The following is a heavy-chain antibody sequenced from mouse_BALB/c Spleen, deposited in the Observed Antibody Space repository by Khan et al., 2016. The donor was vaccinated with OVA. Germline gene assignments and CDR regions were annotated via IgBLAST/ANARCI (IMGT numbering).Heavy chain of an antibody. CDR2: IDPPNGNT. V-gene: IGHV14-3*02. J-gene: IGHJ2*01. CDR3: ARMARK. D-gene: IGHD2-3*01. CDR1: GFNFTDTY. Sequence: VQLQQSGAELVQSGATVKLSCTASGFNFTDTYMHWLKQLPEQGLEWIGWIDPPNGNTKYDPTFPGKATITAATSSNTAYLQLSSLESEDTDGYYGARMARKWGQGTTLTVSA.